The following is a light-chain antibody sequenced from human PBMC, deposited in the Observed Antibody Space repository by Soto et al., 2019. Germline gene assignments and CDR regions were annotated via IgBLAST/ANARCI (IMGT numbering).Light chain of an antibody. CDR3: AAWDDSLSGPVV. CDR2: RNN. Sequence: QSVLTQPPSASGTPGQRVTISCSGSSSNIGSNYVSWYQQLPGTAPKLLIYRNNQRPSGVPDRFSGSKSGNSASLAISGLRSEDEADYYCAAWDDSLSGPVVFGGGTKLTVL. J-gene: IGLJ2*01. CDR1: SSNIGSNY. V-gene: IGLV1-47*01.